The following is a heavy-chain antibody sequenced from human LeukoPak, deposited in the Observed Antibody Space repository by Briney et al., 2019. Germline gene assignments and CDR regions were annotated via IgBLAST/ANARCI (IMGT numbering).Heavy chain of an antibody. CDR2: IYYSGST. V-gene: IGHV4-61*01. CDR3: ARGPSSFDY. D-gene: IGHD6-6*01. Sequence: PSETLSLTCTVSGGSVSSGSYYWSWIRQPPGKGLEWIGYIYYSGSTNYNPSLKSRVTISVDTSKNQFSLKLNSVTAADTAVYYCARGPSSFDYWGQGTLVTVSS. J-gene: IGHJ4*02. CDR1: GGSVSSGSYY.